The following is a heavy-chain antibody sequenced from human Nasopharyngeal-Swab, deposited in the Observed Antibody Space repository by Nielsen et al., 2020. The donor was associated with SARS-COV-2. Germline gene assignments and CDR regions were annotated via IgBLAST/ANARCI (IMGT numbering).Heavy chain of an antibody. J-gene: IGHJ4*02. CDR3: ARDGGTTVDYYDSSGYDY. CDR1: GFTFSSYS. CDR2: ISSSSYI. D-gene: IGHD3-22*01. V-gene: IGHV3-21*01. Sequence: GESLKISCAASGFTFSSYSMNWVRQAPGKGLEWVSSISSSSYIYYADSVKGRFTISRDNAKNSLYLQMNSLRAEDTAVYYCARDGGTTVDYYDSSGYDYWGQGTLVTVSS.